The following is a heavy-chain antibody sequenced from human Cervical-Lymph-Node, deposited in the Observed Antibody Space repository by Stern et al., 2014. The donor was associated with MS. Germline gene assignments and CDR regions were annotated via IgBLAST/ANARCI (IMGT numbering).Heavy chain of an antibody. CDR1: GGSVSSYY. D-gene: IGHD5-24*01. CDR2: IYDSGII. V-gene: IGHV4-59*02. CDR3: ARGVGYNPLDY. J-gene: IGHJ4*02. Sequence: VQLQESGPGLVKPSETLSLTCTVSGGSVSSYYLIWIRQPPWKGLAWIGYIYDSGIINYNPSFKSRVTTSVDTSKNQFSLKLSSVTAADTAVYYCARGVGYNPLDYWGQGTLVTVSA.